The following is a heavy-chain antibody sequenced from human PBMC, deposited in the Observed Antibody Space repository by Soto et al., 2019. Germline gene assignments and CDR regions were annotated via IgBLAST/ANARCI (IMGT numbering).Heavy chain of an antibody. Sequence: ASVKVSCKASGYTFTSYAMHWVRQAPGQGPEWMGWINAANAKTKYSQKFQGRVTITRDTSASTLYMDLSGLRSQDTAVYYCARGYYYDLHAYDLWGQGTMVTVSS. CDR2: INAANAKT. CDR3: ARGYYYDLHAYDL. CDR1: GYTFTSYA. D-gene: IGHD3-22*01. V-gene: IGHV1-3*01. J-gene: IGHJ3*01.